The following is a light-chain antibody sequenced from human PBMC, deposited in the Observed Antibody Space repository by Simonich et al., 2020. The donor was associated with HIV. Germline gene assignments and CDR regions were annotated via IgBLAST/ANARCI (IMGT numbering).Light chain of an antibody. V-gene: IGKV4-1*01. CDR2: WAS. CDR1: PRVLYSSNNKNR. CDR3: QQYYSAPCT. J-gene: IGKJ2*02. Sequence: DIVMTQSPDSLAVSLGERATINCKSSPRVLYSSNNKNRLAWFQQKPGQPPKLLIYWASTRESGVPDRFSGSGSGTDFTLTISSLQAEDVAVYYCQQYYSAPCTFGQGTKLEIK.